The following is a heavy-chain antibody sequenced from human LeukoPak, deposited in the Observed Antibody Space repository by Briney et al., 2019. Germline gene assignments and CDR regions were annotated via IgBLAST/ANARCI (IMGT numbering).Heavy chain of an antibody. CDR2: INHSGST. CDR3: ARGSGYSYGRRDFDY. J-gene: IGHJ4*02. Sequence: SETLSLTCAVYGGSFSGYYWSWIRQPPGKGLEWIGEINHSGSTNYNPSLKSRVTISVDTSKNQFSLKLSSVTAADTAVYYCARGSGYSYGRRDFDYWGQGTLVTVSS. CDR1: GGSFSGYY. D-gene: IGHD5-18*01. V-gene: IGHV4-34*01.